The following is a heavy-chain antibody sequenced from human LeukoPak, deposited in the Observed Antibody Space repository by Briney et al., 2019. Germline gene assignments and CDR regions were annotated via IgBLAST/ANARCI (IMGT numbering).Heavy chain of an antibody. V-gene: IGHV3-11*01. CDR3: ARESGTYSYGAFDI. J-gene: IGHJ3*02. CDR2: ISSSGNTI. Sequence: KPGGSLRLSCAASGFTVSSNYMTWIRQAPGKGLVWISYISSSGNTIYYADSVKGRFTISRDHAKNSLYLQMDSLRVDDTAVYYCARESGTYSYGAFDIWGQGTLVTVSS. D-gene: IGHD1-26*01. CDR1: GFTVSSNY.